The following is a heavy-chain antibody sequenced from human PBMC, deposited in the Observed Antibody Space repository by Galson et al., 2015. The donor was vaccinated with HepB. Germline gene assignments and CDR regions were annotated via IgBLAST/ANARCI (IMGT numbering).Heavy chain of an antibody. Sequence: SGFTVSKSYVSWVRQAPGKGLEWLSVIYSGGHAFYADSVQGRFTISRDTSKNTVYLQMRSLRAEDTAVYYCASPFCIGGNCYPLWYWGQGTLVTVSS. D-gene: IGHD2-15*01. J-gene: IGHJ4*02. V-gene: IGHV3-53*01. CDR3: ASPFCIGGNCYPLWY. CDR2: IYSGGHA. CDR1: GFTVSKSY.